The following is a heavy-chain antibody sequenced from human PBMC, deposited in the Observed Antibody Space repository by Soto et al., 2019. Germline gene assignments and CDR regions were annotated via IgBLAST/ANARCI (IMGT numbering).Heavy chain of an antibody. V-gene: IGHV1-69*02. Sequence: QVKLVQSGAEVKKPGSSVKVSCKASGGTFSSYTISWVRQAPGQGLEWMGRIIPILAIANYAQKFQGRVTITADKSTSTAYTELSSLRSEDTAVYYCAIDAGYCSSSSCRPFDYWGQGTLVTVSS. CDR1: GGTFSSYT. J-gene: IGHJ4*02. D-gene: IGHD2-2*01. CDR3: AIDAGYCSSSSCRPFDY. CDR2: IIPILAIA.